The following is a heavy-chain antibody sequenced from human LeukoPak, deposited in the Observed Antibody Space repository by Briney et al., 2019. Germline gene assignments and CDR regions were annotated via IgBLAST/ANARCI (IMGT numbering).Heavy chain of an antibody. Sequence: GGSLRLSCAASGFTFSSYSMNWVRQAPGKGLEWVSSISSSSSYIYYADSVKGRFTISRDNAKNSLYLQMNSLRAEDTAVYYCARAAPLLLWFGELLGEFDYWGQGTLVTVSS. J-gene: IGHJ4*02. V-gene: IGHV3-21*04. D-gene: IGHD3-10*01. CDR2: ISSSSSYI. CDR3: ARAAPLLLWFGELLGEFDY. CDR1: GFTFSSYS.